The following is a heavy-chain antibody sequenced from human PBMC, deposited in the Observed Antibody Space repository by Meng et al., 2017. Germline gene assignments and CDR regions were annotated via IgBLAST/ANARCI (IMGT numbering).Heavy chain of an antibody. J-gene: IGHJ5*02. Sequence: QVQRVQSGAKVKKPGPYVKVSCKASGYTFTSYAMHWVRQAPGQRLEWMGWINAGNGNTKYSQKFQGRVTITRDTSASTAYMELSSLRSEDTAVYYCARDRSRLSTVTLLFDPWGQGTLVTVSS. V-gene: IGHV1-3*01. CDR2: INAGNGNT. CDR1: GYTFTSYA. D-gene: IGHD4-17*01. CDR3: ARDRSRLSTVTLLFDP.